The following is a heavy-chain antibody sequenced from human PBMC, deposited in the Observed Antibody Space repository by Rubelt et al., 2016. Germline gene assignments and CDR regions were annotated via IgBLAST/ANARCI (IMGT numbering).Heavy chain of an antibody. Sequence: QVQLVQSGAEVKKPGASVKVSCKASGYTFTGYYMHWVRQAPGQGLEWMGRINPNSGGTNYAQKLQGRVTMTTDTSTSTADMELRSLRSDDTAVYYCARDRDGWQWLAPSLPDAFDIWGQGTMVTVSS. CDR2: INPNSGGT. CDR3: ARDRDGWQWLAPSLPDAFDI. CDR1: GYTFTGYY. J-gene: IGHJ3*02. V-gene: IGHV1-2*06. D-gene: IGHD6-19*01.